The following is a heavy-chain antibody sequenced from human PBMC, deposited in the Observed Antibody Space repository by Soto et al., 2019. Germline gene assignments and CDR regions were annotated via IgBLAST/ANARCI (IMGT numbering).Heavy chain of an antibody. Sequence: GGSLRLSCAASGFTFSSYWMSWVRQAPGKGLEWVANIKQDGSEKYYVDSVKGRFTISRDNAKNSLYLQMNSLRAEDTAVYYCARDCYSSGWYFDYWGQGTLVTVSS. CDR1: GFTFSSYW. V-gene: IGHV3-7*01. CDR2: IKQDGSEK. CDR3: ARDCYSSGWYFDY. J-gene: IGHJ4*02. D-gene: IGHD6-19*01.